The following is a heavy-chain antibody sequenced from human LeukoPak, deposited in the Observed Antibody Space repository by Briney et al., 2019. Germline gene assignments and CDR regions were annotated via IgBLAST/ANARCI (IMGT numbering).Heavy chain of an antibody. CDR1: GYTLTELS. V-gene: IGHV1-24*01. Sequence: ASVKVSCKVSGYTLTELSMHWVRQAPGKGLEWMGGFDPEDGETIYAQKFQGRVTMTEDTSTDTAYMELSSLRSEDTAVYYCASHSSSWYGFDYWGQGTLVTVSS. CDR2: FDPEDGET. J-gene: IGHJ4*02. D-gene: IGHD6-13*01. CDR3: ASHSSSWYGFDY.